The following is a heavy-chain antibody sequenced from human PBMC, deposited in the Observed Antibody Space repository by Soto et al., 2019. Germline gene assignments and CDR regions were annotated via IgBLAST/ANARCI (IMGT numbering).Heavy chain of an antibody. D-gene: IGHD3-3*01. Sequence: GGSLRLSCEASGFIFSIYGMHWVRHAPGKGLEWVAVISYDGSNTYYADSAKGRFTISRDNSRNTVYLQMNSLRAEDTAVYYCAKELRVLEWLFFFEQWGQGTLVTVSS. V-gene: IGHV3-30*18. CDR3: AKELRVLEWLFFFEQ. CDR2: ISYDGSNT. J-gene: IGHJ4*02. CDR1: GFIFSIYG.